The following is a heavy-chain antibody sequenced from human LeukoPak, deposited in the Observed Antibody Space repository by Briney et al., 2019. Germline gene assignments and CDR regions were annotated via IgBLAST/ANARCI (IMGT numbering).Heavy chain of an antibody. CDR2: ISAYNGNT. J-gene: IGHJ4*02. CDR3: ARGSRFYDSSGYTPFDY. Sequence: ASVRVSCKASGYTFTSYGISWVRQAPGQGLEWMGWISAYNGNTNYAQKLQGRVTMTTDTSTSTAYMELRSLRSDDTAVYYCARGSRFYDSSGYTPFDYWGQGTLVTVSS. D-gene: IGHD3-22*01. V-gene: IGHV1-18*01. CDR1: GYTFTSYG.